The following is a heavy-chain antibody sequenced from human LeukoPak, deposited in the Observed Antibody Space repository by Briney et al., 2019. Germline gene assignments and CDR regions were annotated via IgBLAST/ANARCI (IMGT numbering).Heavy chain of an antibody. V-gene: IGHV4-34*01. D-gene: IGHD6-13*01. CDR3: XXXXXAAAGQVRWFGP. Sequence: SETLSLTCAVYGGSFSGYYWSWIRQPPGKGLEWIGEINHSGSTNYSPSLKSRVTISVDTSKNQFSLKLNSVTAADTAVYYCXXXXXAAAGQVRWFGPWGQGTLVTVSS. CDR1: GGSFSGYY. J-gene: IGHJ5*02. CDR2: INHSGST.